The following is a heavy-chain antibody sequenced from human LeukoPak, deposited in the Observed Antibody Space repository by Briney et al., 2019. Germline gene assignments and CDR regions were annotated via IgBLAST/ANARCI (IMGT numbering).Heavy chain of an antibody. D-gene: IGHD3-10*01. Sequence: GRSLRLSCAASGFTFDDYAMHWVRQAPGKGLEWVSGISWNSGSIGYEDSVKGRFTISRDNAKNSLYLQMNSLRAEDTALYYCAKDRGITMVRGATVDYWGQGTLVTVSS. CDR3: AKDRGITMVRGATVDY. CDR2: ISWNSGSI. CDR1: GFTFDDYA. J-gene: IGHJ4*02. V-gene: IGHV3-9*01.